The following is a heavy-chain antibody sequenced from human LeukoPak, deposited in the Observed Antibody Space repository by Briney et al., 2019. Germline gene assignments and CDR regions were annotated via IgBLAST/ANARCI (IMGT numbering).Heavy chain of an antibody. V-gene: IGHV3-21*01. Sequence: PGGSLRLSCAASGFTFSDYTMNWVRQAPGKGLEWVACITTRSSYMYYADSVKGRFTISRDNAKNSLYLQMNSLRAEDTAVYYCAKDRLTYYYYGMDVWGQGTTVTVSS. CDR2: ITTRSSYM. CDR1: GFTFSDYT. D-gene: IGHD2-15*01. CDR3: AKDRLTYYYYGMDV. J-gene: IGHJ6*02.